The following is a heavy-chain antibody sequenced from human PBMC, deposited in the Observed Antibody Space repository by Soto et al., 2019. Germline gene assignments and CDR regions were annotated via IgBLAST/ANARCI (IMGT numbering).Heavy chain of an antibody. D-gene: IGHD5-12*01. V-gene: IGHV6-1*01. CDR2: TYYRSKGYN. J-gene: IGHJ5*02. Sequence: PSQTLSLTCAISGDSVASNSAAWNWSSQSPSRGLEWLGRTYYRSKGYNDYAVSVQSRITINPDTSNNQFSLQLNSVTPEDTAAYFCAKGDNLGPKTGYAFDPWGQGIMVAVSS. CDR1: GDSVASNSAA. CDR3: AKGDNLGPKTGYAFDP.